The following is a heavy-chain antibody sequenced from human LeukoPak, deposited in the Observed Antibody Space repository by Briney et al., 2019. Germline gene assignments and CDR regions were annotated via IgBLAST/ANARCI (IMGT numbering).Heavy chain of an antibody. CDR1: GGTFSSYA. D-gene: IGHD3-22*01. J-gene: IGHJ5*02. CDR3: ARDAYYDSSGYSMNNWFDP. CDR2: IIPILGIA. V-gene: IGHV1-69*04. Sequence: SVKVSCKASGGTFSSYAISWVRQAPGQGLEWMGRIIPILGIANYAQKFQGRVTITADKSTSTAYMELSSLRSEDTAVYYCARDAYYDSSGYSMNNWFDPWGQGTLVTVSS.